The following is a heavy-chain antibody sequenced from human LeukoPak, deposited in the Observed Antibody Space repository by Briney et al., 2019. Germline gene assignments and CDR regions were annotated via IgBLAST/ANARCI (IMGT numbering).Heavy chain of an antibody. V-gene: IGHV4-30-4*08. CDR3: ARADGAFDI. Sequence: SQTLSLTSTVSGGSICSVDYYWSSIRQPPGKGLELIGYIYYSESTYYNPSLKSRVTISVDACKNQFSLKLSSVTAADTAVYYCARADGAFDIWGQGTMVTVSS. CDR2: IYYSEST. J-gene: IGHJ3*02. CDR1: GGSICSVDYY.